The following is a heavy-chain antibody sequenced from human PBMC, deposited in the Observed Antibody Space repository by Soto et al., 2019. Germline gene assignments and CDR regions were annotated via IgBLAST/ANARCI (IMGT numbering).Heavy chain of an antibody. V-gene: IGHV4-31*03. CDR2: LYYNGST. J-gene: IGHJ6*02. D-gene: IGHD3-16*01. CDR3: ATDEYFGSEINFYYYAMDV. CDR1: GGSINIGGYF. Sequence: QVQLQESGPGLVKPSQTLSLTCTVSGGSINIGGYFWSWVRQFPGKGLEWIGHLYYNGSTYYNPSLKSRVTISRDTSKNQFSLRLTSVTAADTAEYYCATDEYFGSEINFYYYAMDVWGQGTTVTVSS.